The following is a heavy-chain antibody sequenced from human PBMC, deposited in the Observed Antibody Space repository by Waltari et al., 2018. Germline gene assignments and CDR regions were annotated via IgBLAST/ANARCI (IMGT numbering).Heavy chain of an antibody. D-gene: IGHD2-21*01. CDR1: GGSFSGYY. V-gene: IGHV4-34*01. CDR3: ARGLWMDYPDYYYGMDV. Sequence: QVQLQQWGAGLLKPSETLSLTCAVYGGSFSGYYWSWIRQPPGKGLEWIGEINHSGSTNYNPALKSRVTISVDTSKNQFSLKLSSVTAADTAVYYCARGLWMDYPDYYYGMDVWGQGTTVTVSS. J-gene: IGHJ6*02. CDR2: INHSGST.